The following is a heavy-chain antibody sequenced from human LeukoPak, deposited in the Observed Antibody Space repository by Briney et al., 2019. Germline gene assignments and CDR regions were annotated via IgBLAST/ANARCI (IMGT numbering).Heavy chain of an antibody. CDR3: AKFIAAPFYFDY. Sequence: GGSLRLSCAASGFTFSSYWMHWVRQAPGKGLVWVSRINSDGCSTSYADSVKGRFTISRDNAKNTLYLQVNSLRAEDTAVYYCAKFIAAPFYFDYWGQGTLVTVSS. J-gene: IGHJ4*02. V-gene: IGHV3-74*01. D-gene: IGHD6-13*01. CDR2: INSDGCST. CDR1: GFTFSSYW.